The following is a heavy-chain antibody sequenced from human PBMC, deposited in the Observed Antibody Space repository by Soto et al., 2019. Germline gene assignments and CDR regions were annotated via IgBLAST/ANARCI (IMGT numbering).Heavy chain of an antibody. CDR1: GGSISSYY. Sequence: SETLSLTCTVSGGSISSYYWSWIRQPPGKGLEWIGYIYYSGSTNYNPSLKSRVTISVDTSKNQFSLKLSSVTAADTAVYYCARAYSSGWYWWFDPWGQGTLVTVSS. J-gene: IGHJ5*02. D-gene: IGHD6-19*01. CDR2: IYYSGST. V-gene: IGHV4-59*01. CDR3: ARAYSSGWYWWFDP.